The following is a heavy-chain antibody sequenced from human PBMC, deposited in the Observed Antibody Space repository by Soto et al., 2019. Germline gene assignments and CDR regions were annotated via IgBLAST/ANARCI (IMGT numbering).Heavy chain of an antibody. Sequence: SETLSLTCTVSGDFTSTSYWSWIRQPPGKGLEWIGYIHYSGSTKYNPSLKSRVTISRDTSKNQFSLKLISVTAADTAVYYCARDGPPGYWGQGILVTVSS. V-gene: IGHV4-59*01. CDR1: GDFTSTSY. CDR3: ARDGPPGY. J-gene: IGHJ4*02. CDR2: IHYSGST.